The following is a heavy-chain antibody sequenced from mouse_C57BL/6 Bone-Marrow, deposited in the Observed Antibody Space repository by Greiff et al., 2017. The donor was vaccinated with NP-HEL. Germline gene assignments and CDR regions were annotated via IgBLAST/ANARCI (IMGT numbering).Heavy chain of an antibody. CDR3: ARGMLRQFAY. J-gene: IGHJ3*01. V-gene: IGHV1-59*01. D-gene: IGHD3-2*01. CDR2: IDPSDSDT. Sequence: VQLQQPGAELVRPGTSVKLSCKASGYTFTSYWMHWVKQRPGQGLEWIGVIDPSDSDTNYNRKLKGKATMNVDISSSTVYMQLISLTSEDAAVYYCARGMLRQFAYWGQGTLLTVSA. CDR1: GYTFTSYW.